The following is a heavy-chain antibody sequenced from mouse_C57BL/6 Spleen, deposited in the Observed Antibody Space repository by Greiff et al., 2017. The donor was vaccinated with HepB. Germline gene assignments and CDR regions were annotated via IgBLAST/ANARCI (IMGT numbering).Heavy chain of an antibody. D-gene: IGHD1-1*01. CDR3: ARSGATVVPSRGFAY. CDR1: GYAFSSSW. V-gene: IGHV1-82*01. CDR2: IYPGDGDT. J-gene: IGHJ3*01. Sequence: VQLQESGPELVKPGASVKISCKASGYAFSSSWMNWVKQRPGKGLEWIGRIYPGDGDTNYNGKFKGKATLTADKSSSTAYLQLSSLTSEDSAVYFCARSGATVVPSRGFAYWGQGTLVTVSA.